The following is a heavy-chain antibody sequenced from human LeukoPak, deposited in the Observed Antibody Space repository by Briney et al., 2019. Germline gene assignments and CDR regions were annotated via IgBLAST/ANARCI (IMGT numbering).Heavy chain of an antibody. CDR1: GYTFTSYD. J-gene: IGHJ4*02. Sequence: GASVKVSCKASGYTFTSYDINWVRQATGQGLEWMGWMNPNSGNTGYAQKFQGRVTMTRNTSISTAYMELSSLRSEDTAVYYCARGARMTTVTTWFAPFRRGFDYWGQGTLVTVSS. CDR2: MNPNSGNT. CDR3: ARGARMTTVTTWFAPFRRGFDY. D-gene: IGHD4-17*01. V-gene: IGHV1-8*01.